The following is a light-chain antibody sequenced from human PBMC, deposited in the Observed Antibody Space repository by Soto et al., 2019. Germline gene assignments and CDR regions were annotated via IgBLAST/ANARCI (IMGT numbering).Light chain of an antibody. J-gene: IGKJ1*01. CDR2: DET. CDR1: QSVGSY. V-gene: IGKV3-11*01. CDR3: QHRSGWLRT. Sequence: DIVLTQSPATLSSSPGERVTLSCGASQSVGSYLAWYQQTPGQAHRLLIYDETYRATGIPARFSGSGSGTDFTLSISSLEPEDFAVYYCQHRSGWLRTFGQGTKVEI.